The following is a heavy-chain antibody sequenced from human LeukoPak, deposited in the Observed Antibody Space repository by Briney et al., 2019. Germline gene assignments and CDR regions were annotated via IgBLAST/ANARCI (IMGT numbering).Heavy chain of an antibody. V-gene: IGHV1-18*01. CDR3: ARGGPAPHRITLIVVASSTDAFDI. D-gene: IGHD3-22*01. CDR2: INVYSGTT. Sequence: ASVKVSSKAPVYRFTAYGISWVRHAPGQGLEWMAWINVYSGTTEYQADLQGRLTEATETSTATAYMELRSLRSDDTAVYYCARGGPAPHRITLIVVASSTDAFDIWGQGTMVTVSS. CDR1: VYRFTAYG. J-gene: IGHJ3*02.